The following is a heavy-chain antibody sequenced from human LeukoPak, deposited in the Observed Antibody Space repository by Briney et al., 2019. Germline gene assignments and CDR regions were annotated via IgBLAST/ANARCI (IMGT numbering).Heavy chain of an antibody. Sequence: PGGSLRLSCAASRLSFSGQWMNWVRQAPGQGLEWVAHIKYDGSEKYYADSVKGRFTISREDAKNSLSLQMDNVRAEDTAVYYCAYSNNLNYWGQGTLVTVSS. D-gene: IGHD1-20*01. V-gene: IGHV3-7*01. CDR2: IKYDGSEK. J-gene: IGHJ4*02. CDR3: AYSNNLNY. CDR1: RLSFSGQW.